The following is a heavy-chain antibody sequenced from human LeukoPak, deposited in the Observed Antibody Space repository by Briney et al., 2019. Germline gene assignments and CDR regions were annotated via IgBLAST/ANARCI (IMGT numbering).Heavy chain of an antibody. J-gene: IGHJ6*03. V-gene: IGHV4-59*12. CDR2: IYYSGST. Sequence: SETLSLTCTVSGGSISSYYWSWIRQPPGKGLEWIGYIYYSGSTNYKPSLRSRVTISVDTSKNQFSLKLSSVTAADTAVYYCAREAVTTWGYYYYMDVWGKGTTVTISS. CDR1: GGSISSYY. D-gene: IGHD4-17*01. CDR3: AREAVTTWGYYYYMDV.